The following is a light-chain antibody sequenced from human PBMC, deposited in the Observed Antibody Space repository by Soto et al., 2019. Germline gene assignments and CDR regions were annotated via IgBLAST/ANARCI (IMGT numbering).Light chain of an antibody. Sequence: QSALTQPASVSGSPGQSVTISCSGTNSDVGSYNLVSWYQQHPGRPPKLILYEGNKRPSGISSRFSGSKSGNTASLTISGLQAEDEADYHCCSYAGSSTYLVFGGGTKVTVL. CDR2: EGN. CDR3: CSYAGSSTYLV. CDR1: NSDVGSYNL. V-gene: IGLV2-23*01. J-gene: IGLJ3*02.